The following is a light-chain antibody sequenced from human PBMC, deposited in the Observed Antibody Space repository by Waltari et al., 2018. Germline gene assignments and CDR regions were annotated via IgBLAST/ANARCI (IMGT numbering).Light chain of an antibody. J-gene: IGLJ3*02. V-gene: IGLV2-11*01. CDR1: NSDVGGYKY. CDR2: DVT. CDR3: CSYAGFSWV. Sequence: QSALTQPRSVSGSPGQSVTISCTGTNSDVGGYKYVSWYQLHPGKAPKLMIYDVTKRPSGVSDRFPGSKSGNTASLTISGLQTDDEADYYCCSYAGFSWVFGGGTELTVL.